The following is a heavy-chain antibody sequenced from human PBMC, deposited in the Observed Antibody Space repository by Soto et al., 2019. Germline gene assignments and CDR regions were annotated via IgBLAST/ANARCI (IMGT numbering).Heavy chain of an antibody. Sequence: GGSLRLSCAASGFTFSSYGMHWVRQAPGKGLEWVAVISYDGSNKYYADSVKGRFTISRDNSKNRLYLQMNSLRAEDTAVYYCAKSFRAAAGKEGYFDYWGQGTLVTVSS. CDR3: AKSFRAAAGKEGYFDY. V-gene: IGHV3-30*18. J-gene: IGHJ4*02. CDR1: GFTFSSYG. CDR2: ISYDGSNK. D-gene: IGHD6-13*01.